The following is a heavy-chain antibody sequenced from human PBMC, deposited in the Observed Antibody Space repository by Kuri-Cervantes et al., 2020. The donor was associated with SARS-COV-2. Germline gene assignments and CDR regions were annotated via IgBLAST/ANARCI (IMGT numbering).Heavy chain of an antibody. Sequence: GESLKISCAASGFTFSSYGMHWVRQAPGKGLEWVAFIRYDGSNKYYADSVKGRFTISRDNAKNSLYLQMNSLRAEDMALYYYAKGIAAAGVGAFDIWGQGTMVTV. CDR3: AKGIAAAGVGAFDI. V-gene: IGHV3-30*02. J-gene: IGHJ3*02. CDR2: IRYDGSNK. D-gene: IGHD6-13*01. CDR1: GFTFSSYG.